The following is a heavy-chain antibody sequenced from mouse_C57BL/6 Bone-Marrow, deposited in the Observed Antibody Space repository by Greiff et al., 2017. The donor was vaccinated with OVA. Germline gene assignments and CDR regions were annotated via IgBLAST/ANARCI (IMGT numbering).Heavy chain of an antibody. CDR3: ARHGDGPYGFAY. D-gene: IGHD2-3*01. V-gene: IGHV5-9*01. J-gene: IGHJ3*01. Sequence: EVMLVESGGGLVKPGGSLKLSCAASGFTFSSYTMSWVRQTPEKRLEWVATISGGGGNTYYPDSVKGRFTISSDNAKNTLYLQMSSLRSEDTALYYCARHGDGPYGFAYWGQGTLVTVSA. CDR1: GFTFSSYT. CDR2: ISGGGGNT.